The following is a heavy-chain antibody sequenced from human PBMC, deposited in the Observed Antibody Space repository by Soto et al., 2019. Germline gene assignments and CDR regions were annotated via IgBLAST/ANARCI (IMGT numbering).Heavy chain of an antibody. Sequence: HPGGSLRLSCAASGFTFDDYAIHWVRQAPGKGLEWVSGISWNSGSIGYADSVKGRFTISRDNAKNSLYLQMNSLRAEDTALYYCAKDRGNYGGIYGLFDYWGQGTLVTVYS. J-gene: IGHJ4*02. CDR1: GFTFDDYA. D-gene: IGHD4-17*01. CDR2: ISWNSGSI. CDR3: AKDRGNYGGIYGLFDY. V-gene: IGHV3-9*01.